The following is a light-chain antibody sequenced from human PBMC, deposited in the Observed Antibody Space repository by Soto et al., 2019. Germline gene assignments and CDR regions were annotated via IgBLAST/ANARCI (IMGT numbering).Light chain of an antibody. J-gene: IGKJ5*01. V-gene: IGKV3-11*01. CDR3: QQRNNWPLT. CDR2: DAS. Sequence: EIVLTQSPATLSLSPGERATLSCRASQSVRNYLAWYQHTPGQAPRILIYDASNRDTGFPARFSGSGSGTDFTLTISRLEPEDFAVYYCQQRNNWPLTFGQGTRLEIK. CDR1: QSVRNY.